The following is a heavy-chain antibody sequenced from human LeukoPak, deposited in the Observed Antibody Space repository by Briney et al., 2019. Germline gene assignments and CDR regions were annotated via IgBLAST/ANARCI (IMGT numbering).Heavy chain of an antibody. CDR1: GGSISSYY. CDR3: ARRSYSSSFDY. Sequence: SETLSLTCTVSGGSISSYYWSWLRQPPGKGLEWIGYIYYSGSTNYNPSLKSRVTISVDTSKNQFSLKLSSVTAADTAVYYCARRSYSSSFDYWGQGTLVTVSS. D-gene: IGHD6-6*01. CDR2: IYYSGST. V-gene: IGHV4-59*01. J-gene: IGHJ4*02.